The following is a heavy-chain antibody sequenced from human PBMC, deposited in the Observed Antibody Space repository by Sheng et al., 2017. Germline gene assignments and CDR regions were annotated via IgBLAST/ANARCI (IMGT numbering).Heavy chain of an antibody. CDR1: GFTFSDYG. Sequence: QVQLVESGGGVVQPGRSLRLSCSVSGFTFSDYGMHWVRQAPGKGLEWVAVVSYDANKKYYADSVKGRFTISRDNSKNTLHLQMNSLRVEDTAVYYCARETRGYFDHWGQGTLVTVSS. CDR2: VSYDANKK. CDR3: ARETRGYFDH. J-gene: IGHJ4*02. V-gene: IGHV3-30*03. D-gene: IGHD3-10*01.